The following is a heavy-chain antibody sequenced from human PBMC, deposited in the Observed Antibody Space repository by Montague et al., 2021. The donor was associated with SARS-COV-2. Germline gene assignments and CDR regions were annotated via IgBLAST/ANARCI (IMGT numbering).Heavy chain of an antibody. CDR3: ASGYSHTNRSPHPFQFDH. V-gene: IGHV3-30*04. CDR2: NSFDASLK. CDR1: GFNFNDFA. D-gene: IGHD2-15*01. Sequence: SLRLSCAASGFNFNDFAMHWVRQAPGKGLEWVAVNSFDASLKYYADSVQGRFTISRDDSNKTLYLQWGGLRVEDTAVYYCASGYSHTNRSPHPFQFDHWGQGTLVTVSS. J-gene: IGHJ4*02.